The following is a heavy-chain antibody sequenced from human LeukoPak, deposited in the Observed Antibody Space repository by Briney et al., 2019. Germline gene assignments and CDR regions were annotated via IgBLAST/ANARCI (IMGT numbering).Heavy chain of an antibody. J-gene: IGHJ4*02. CDR2: INPNNGGT. CDR3: ARDPSSGTHFDY. Sequence: ASVKVSCKASGYIFTSFYIHWVRQAPGQGLEWMGWINPNNGGTKYAQKFKGRVTMTRDTSMNTVYKELTRLRSDDRAIYYCARDPSSGTHFDYWGQGTLVTVSS. CDR1: GYIFTSFY. V-gene: IGHV1-2*02. D-gene: IGHD1-1*01.